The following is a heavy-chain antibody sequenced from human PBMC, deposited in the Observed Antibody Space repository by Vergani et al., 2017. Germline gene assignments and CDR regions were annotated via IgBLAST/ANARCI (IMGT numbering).Heavy chain of an antibody. CDR1: GFTFSSYA. CDR2: ISGSGGNT. D-gene: IGHD1-26*01. Sequence: EVQLLESGGGLVQPGGSLRLSCAASGFTFSSYAMSWVRQVPGKGLEWVSGISGSGGNTYYANSVKGRFTISRDNSKNTLYLQMNSLRAEDTAVYYCARSTRGIVGATTQNAFDIWGQGTMVTVSS. CDR3: ARSTRGIVGATTQNAFDI. J-gene: IGHJ3*02. V-gene: IGHV3-23*01.